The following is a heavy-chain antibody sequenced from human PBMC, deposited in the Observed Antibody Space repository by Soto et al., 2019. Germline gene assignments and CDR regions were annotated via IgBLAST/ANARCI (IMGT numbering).Heavy chain of an antibody. CDR3: ARAVGYSSSWYDYYYYGMDV. D-gene: IGHD6-13*01. J-gene: IGHJ6*02. V-gene: IGHV4-59*01. CDR1: GGSISSYY. CDR2: IYYSGST. Sequence: VSLTCTVSGGSISSYYWSWIRQPPGKGLEWIGYIYYSGSTNYNPSLKSRVTISVDTSKNQFSLKLSSVTAADTAVYYCARAVGYSSSWYDYYYYGMDVWGQGTTVTVSS.